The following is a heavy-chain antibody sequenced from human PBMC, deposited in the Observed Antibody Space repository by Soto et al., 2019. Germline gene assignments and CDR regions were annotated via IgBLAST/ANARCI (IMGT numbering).Heavy chain of an antibody. CDR2: IRSKAYGGTT. J-gene: IGHJ4*02. CDR3: TRKAIVVISLFFDY. D-gene: IGHD3-22*01. Sequence: GSLRLSCTGSGFAFGDYAINWFRQAPGKGLEWVGFIRSKAYGGTTEYAASVKDRFTISRDDSKSIAYLQMNSLKTEDTAVYFCTRKAIVVISLFFDYWGQGT. V-gene: IGHV3-49*03. CDR1: GFAFGDYA.